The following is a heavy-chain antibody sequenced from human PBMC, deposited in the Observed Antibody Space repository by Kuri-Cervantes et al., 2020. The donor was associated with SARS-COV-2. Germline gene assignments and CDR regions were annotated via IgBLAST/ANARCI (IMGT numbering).Heavy chain of an antibody. J-gene: IGHJ4*02. CDR3: AKNRRTVAAPFDY. CDR1: GFTFRSYA. D-gene: IGHD4-23*01. Sequence: GGSLRLSCAASGFTFRSYAMTWVRQAPGKGLEWVSSISSRGDSTYYADSVRGRFTISRDNSKNTLYLQMNSLRADDTAVYYCAKNRRTVAAPFDYWGQGTLVTVSS. CDR2: ISSRGDST. V-gene: IGHV3-23*01.